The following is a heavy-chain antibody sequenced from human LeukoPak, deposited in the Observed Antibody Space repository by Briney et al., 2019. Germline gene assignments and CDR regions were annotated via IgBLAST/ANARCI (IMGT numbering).Heavy chain of an antibody. Sequence: PGGSLRLSCAASGFTFSSYSMNWVRQAPGKGLEWVSYISSSSSTIYYADSVKGRFTISRGNAKNSLYLQMNSLRAEDTAVYYCARGLRGYSYGPTPFDYWGQGTLVTVSS. CDR1: GFTFSSYS. J-gene: IGHJ4*02. V-gene: IGHV3-48*01. CDR2: ISSSSSTI. CDR3: ARGLRGYSYGPTPFDY. D-gene: IGHD5-18*01.